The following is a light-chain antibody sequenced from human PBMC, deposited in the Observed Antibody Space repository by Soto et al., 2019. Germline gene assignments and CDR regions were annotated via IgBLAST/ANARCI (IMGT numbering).Light chain of an antibody. CDR2: EVT. CDR1: SSDVGGYNY. Sequence: QSVLTQPPSASGSPGQSVTISCTGTSSDVGGYNYVSWYQQYPGRAPKLMIYEVTKLPSGVPDLFSGSKSGNTASLTVSGLQAEDEADYYCSSYAASNTFYFVFGGGTKLTVL. CDR3: SSYAASNTFYFV. J-gene: IGLJ3*02. V-gene: IGLV2-8*01.